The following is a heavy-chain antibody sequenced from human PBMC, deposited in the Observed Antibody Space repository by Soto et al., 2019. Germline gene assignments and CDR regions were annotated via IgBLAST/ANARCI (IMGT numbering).Heavy chain of an antibody. CDR2: IHHSGSP. J-gene: IGHJ6*02. D-gene: IGHD3-3*01. V-gene: IGHV4-4*02. CDR3: VASGYYSMGV. Sequence: QVQLQESGPGLVKPSGTLSLTCVVSGGSISSNDWWSWVRQSPGKGLEWTGGIHHSGSPNYNPSLRRXAXTXXDKAKKQLSPELTAVTGADTAVYFCVASGYYSMGVWGQGTTVTVSS. CDR1: GGSISSNDW.